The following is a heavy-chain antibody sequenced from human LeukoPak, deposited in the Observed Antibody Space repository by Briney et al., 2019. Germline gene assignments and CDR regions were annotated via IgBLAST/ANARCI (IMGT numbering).Heavy chain of an antibody. V-gene: IGHV4-59*08. Sequence: SETLSLTCTVSGGSISSYYWSWIRQPPGKGLEWIGYIYYSGSTNYNPSLKSRVTISVDTSKNQYSLKLNSVTAADTAVYYCAVFYYHASGYYYPEDYWGQGTLVTVSS. CDR1: GGSISSYY. CDR3: AVFYYHASGYYYPEDY. D-gene: IGHD6-25*01. J-gene: IGHJ4*02. CDR2: IYYSGST.